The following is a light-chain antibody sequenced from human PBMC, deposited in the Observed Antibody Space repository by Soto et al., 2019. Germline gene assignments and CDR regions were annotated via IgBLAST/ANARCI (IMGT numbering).Light chain of an antibody. CDR1: RFNVGRNA. J-gene: IGLJ2*01. CDR3: ATWDDSLNGSQ. CDR2: ATV. Sequence: QSVLTQPPSASGTPGQRVTISCTGSRFNVGRNAVSWYQQVPGMAPKLLVFATVKRPSGVPDRFSGSASGASASLAISGLQSEDEADYYCATWDDSLNGSQFGGGTKLTVL. V-gene: IGLV1-44*01.